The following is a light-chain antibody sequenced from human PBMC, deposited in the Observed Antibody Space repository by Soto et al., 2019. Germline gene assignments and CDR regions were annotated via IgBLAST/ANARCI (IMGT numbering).Light chain of an antibody. CDR2: EVS. Sequence: QSALTQPASVSGSPGQSITISCTGTSSDVGGYNYVSWYQQHPGKAPKLMIYEVSNRPLGVSNRFSGSKSGNTASLTISGLHADDEADYYCSSYTSSSTRVFGGGTKLTVL. CDR3: SSYTSSSTRV. V-gene: IGLV2-14*01. J-gene: IGLJ2*01. CDR1: SSDVGGYNY.